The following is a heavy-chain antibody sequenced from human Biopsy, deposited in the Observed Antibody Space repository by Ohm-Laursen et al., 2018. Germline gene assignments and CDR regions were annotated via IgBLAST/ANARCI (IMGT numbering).Heavy chain of an antibody. J-gene: IGHJ3*01. V-gene: IGHV4-59*08. Sequence: SETLSLTCTVSGDSVTKYYWSWIRQPPGKGLEWIGHIYYRGNTNYSPSLKSRATISLDSSKNQFSLNLNSVTATDTAVYYCARRLPLRGFAFDVWGQGTVVTVS. CDR2: IYYRGNT. CDR1: GDSVTKYY. D-gene: IGHD3-10*01. CDR3: ARRLPLRGFAFDV.